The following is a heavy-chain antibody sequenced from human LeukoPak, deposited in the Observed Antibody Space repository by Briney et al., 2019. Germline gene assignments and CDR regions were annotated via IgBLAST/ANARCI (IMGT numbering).Heavy chain of an antibody. J-gene: IGHJ4*02. Sequence: ASVKVSCKASGYTFTSYDINWVRQATGQGLEWMGWMNPNSGNTGYAQKFQGRVTITRNTSISTAYMELSSLRSEDTAVYYCARGRNWNAYFDYWGQGTLVTVSS. CDR3: ARGRNWNAYFDY. D-gene: IGHD1-1*01. CDR2: MNPNSGNT. CDR1: GYTFTSYD. V-gene: IGHV1-8*03.